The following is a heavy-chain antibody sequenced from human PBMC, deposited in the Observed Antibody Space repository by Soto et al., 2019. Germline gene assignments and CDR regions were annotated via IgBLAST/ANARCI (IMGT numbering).Heavy chain of an antibody. D-gene: IGHD2-15*01. CDR1: GYTFTSYG. Sequence: GASVKVSCKASGYTFTSYGISGVRQAPGKGLEWMGRISAYNGNTNYAQKLQGRVTMTTDTSTSTAYMGLRSLRSDDTAVYYCARDRGVGAATSYYYYYMDVWGKGTTVTLSS. V-gene: IGHV1-18*01. CDR2: ISAYNGNT. CDR3: ARDRGVGAATSYYYYYMDV. J-gene: IGHJ6*03.